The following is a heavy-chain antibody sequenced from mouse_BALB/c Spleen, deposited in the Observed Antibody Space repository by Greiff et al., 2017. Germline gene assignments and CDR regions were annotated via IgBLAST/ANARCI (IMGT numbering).Heavy chain of an antibody. Sequence: QVQLQQSGPELVKPGASVKISCKASGYTFTDYYINWVKQTPGQGLEWIGCIYPGSGNTNYNEKFKGKATLTVDTSSSTAYMQLSSLTSEDTAVYVCASEAPIDYWGQGTSVTVSS. J-gene: IGHJ4*01. CDR1: GYTFTDYY. V-gene: IGHV1-84*02. CDR3: ASEAPIDY. CDR2: IYPGSGNT.